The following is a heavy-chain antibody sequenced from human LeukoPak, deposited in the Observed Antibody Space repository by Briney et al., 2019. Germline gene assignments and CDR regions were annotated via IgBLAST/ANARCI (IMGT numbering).Heavy chain of an antibody. CDR3: ARVPGGYYYYMDV. D-gene: IGHD3-16*01. Sequence: GGSLILSCAASGFTFSYYWMSWGRPAPGKGPEGVANIKQDGSEKYYVDSVKGRFTISRDNAKNSLYLQMNSLRAEDTAVYYCARVPGGYYYYMDVWGKGTTVTVSS. CDR2: IKQDGSEK. V-gene: IGHV3-7*01. CDR1: GFTFSYYW. J-gene: IGHJ6*03.